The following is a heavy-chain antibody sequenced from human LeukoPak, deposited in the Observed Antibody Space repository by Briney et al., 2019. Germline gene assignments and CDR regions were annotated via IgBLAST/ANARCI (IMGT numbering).Heavy chain of an antibody. CDR1: GFTFSSYE. Sequence: GGSLRLSCAASGFTFSSYEMNWVRQAPGKGLEWVSYISSSGSTIYYADSVKGRFTISRDNSKKTLTLQMNSLRVEDTAVYYCTKDPNWNDRYYYMDVWGKGTTVTISS. V-gene: IGHV3-48*03. CDR3: TKDPNWNDRYYYMDV. D-gene: IGHD1-20*01. J-gene: IGHJ6*03. CDR2: ISSSGSTI.